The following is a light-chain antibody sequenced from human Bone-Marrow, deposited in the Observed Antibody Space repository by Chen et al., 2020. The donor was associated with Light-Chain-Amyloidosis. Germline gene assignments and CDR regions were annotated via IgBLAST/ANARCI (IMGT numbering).Light chain of an antibody. CDR2: DVS. J-gene: IGLJ2*01. Sequence: QPALTQPASVSGSPGQSITISCSGSSSDIGGYNYVSWYQQHPGEAPKLRIYDVSNRPSGVSNRFSAFKSGNTASLTISGLQTEDEADYYCCSYAGDSTLLFGGGTKLTVL. CDR3: CSYAGDSTLL. CDR1: SSDIGGYNY. V-gene: IGLV2-14*03.